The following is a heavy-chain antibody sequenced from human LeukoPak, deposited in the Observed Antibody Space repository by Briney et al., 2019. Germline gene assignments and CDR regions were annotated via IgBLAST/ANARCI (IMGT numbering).Heavy chain of an antibody. CDR1: GVTFRNYG. V-gene: IGHV3-30*03. D-gene: IGHD5-12*01. Sequence: GGSLRLSCSVSGVTFRNYGMHWVRQAPGKGLEWVALISSDGIDKLYGASVKGRLTISRDDSKSTLYLQMNSLTAEDTAVYYCTTKVMRGNLGDDYDDWGQGTLVTVSS. J-gene: IGHJ4*02. CDR2: ISSDGIDK. CDR3: TTKVMRGNLGDDYDD.